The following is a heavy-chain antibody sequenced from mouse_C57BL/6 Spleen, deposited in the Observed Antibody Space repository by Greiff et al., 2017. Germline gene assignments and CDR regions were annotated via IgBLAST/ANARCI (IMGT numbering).Heavy chain of an antibody. CDR2: ISSGGSYT. CDR3: ARHQDDYDGGDFDY. J-gene: IGHJ2*01. D-gene: IGHD2-4*01. CDR1: GFTFSSYG. Sequence: VQLKESGGDLVKPGGSLKLSCAASGFTFSSYGMSWVRQTPDKRLEWVATISSGGSYTYYPDSVKGRFTISRDNAKNTLYLQRSSLKSEDTAMYYCARHQDDYDGGDFDYWGQGTTLTVSS. V-gene: IGHV5-6*01.